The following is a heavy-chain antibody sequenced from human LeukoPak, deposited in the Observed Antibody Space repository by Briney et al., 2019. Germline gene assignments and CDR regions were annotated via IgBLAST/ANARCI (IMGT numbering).Heavy chain of an antibody. D-gene: IGHD3-22*01. CDR1: GFTFSSPA. Sequence: GGSLRLSCAASGFTFSSPAMSWVRQAPGKGLEWVSGIGGSGAGTYYAVSVKGRFTISRDNSKNTLYLQMNSLRAEDTAVYYCATTLHSGYYDLYWGQGTLVTVSS. CDR2: IGGSGAGT. CDR3: ATTLHSGYYDLY. V-gene: IGHV3-23*01. J-gene: IGHJ4*02.